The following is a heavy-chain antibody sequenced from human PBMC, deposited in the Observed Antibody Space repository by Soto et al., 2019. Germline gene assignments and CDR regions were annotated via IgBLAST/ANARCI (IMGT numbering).Heavy chain of an antibody. Sequence: PSETLSLTCTVSGGSISSYYWSWIRQPPGKGLEWIGYIYYSGSTNYNPSLKSRVTISVDTSKNQFSLKLSSVTASDTAVYYCARGLGYSYGRGTYYYYYGMDVWGQGTTVTVSS. D-gene: IGHD5-18*01. J-gene: IGHJ6*02. CDR2: IYYSGST. CDR3: ARGLGYSYGRGTYYYYYGMDV. V-gene: IGHV4-59*01. CDR1: GGSISSYY.